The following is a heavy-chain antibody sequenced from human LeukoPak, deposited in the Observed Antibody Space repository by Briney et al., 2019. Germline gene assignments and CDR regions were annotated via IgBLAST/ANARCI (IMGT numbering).Heavy chain of an antibody. Sequence: SETLSLTCTVSGGSISTDNYYRGWLRQPPGKGLEWIGSIYCSGSTYYDPALKSRVTISVDTSKYQFSLKLNSMTAADTAVYYCGYDYSNYVWNIWGQGTLVTVSS. CDR3: GYDYSNYVWNI. D-gene: IGHD4-4*01. V-gene: IGHV4-39*01. J-gene: IGHJ4*02. CDR1: GGSISTDNYY. CDR2: IYCSGST.